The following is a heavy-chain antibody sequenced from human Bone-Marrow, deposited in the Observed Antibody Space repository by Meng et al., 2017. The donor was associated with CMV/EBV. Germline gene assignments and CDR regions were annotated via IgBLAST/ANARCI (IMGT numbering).Heavy chain of an antibody. D-gene: IGHD5-12*01. V-gene: IGHV4-4*02. CDR3: ASRRGYSGYERRGCWFDP. Sequence: SETLSLTCAVSGGSISSSNWWSWVRQPPGKGLEWFGEIYHSGSTNYNPSLKSRVTISVDKSKNQFSLKLSSVTAADTAVYYCASRRGYSGYERRGCWFDPWGQGTLVTVSS. CDR1: GGSISSSNW. J-gene: IGHJ5*02. CDR2: IYHSGST.